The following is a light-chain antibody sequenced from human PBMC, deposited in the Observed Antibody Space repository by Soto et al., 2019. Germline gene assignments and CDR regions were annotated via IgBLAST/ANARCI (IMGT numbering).Light chain of an antibody. CDR2: SNY. CDR3: QSYDSRLSPYV. J-gene: IGLJ1*01. Sequence: QSVLTQPPSASGTPGQRVTISCSGSNPNIGSNPVHWYQQFPGTAPKVLIYSNYQRPSGVPDRFSGSKSGTSASLAISGLQSEDEADYYCQSYDSRLSPYVFGTGTKVTV. V-gene: IGLV1-44*01. CDR1: NPNIGSNP.